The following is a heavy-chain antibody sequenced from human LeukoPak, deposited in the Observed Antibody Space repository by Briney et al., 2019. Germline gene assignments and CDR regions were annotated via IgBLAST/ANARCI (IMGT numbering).Heavy chain of an antibody. V-gene: IGHV1-69*05. J-gene: IGHJ6*03. D-gene: IGHD6-19*01. Sequence: ASVKVSCKASGGTFSSYAISWVRQAPGQGLEWMGGIIPIFGTANYAQKLQGRVTMTTDTSTSTAYMELRSLRSDDTAVYYCARDPPIAVAGTYDYYYYMDVWGKGTTVTVSS. CDR1: GGTFSSYA. CDR3: ARDPPIAVAGTYDYYYYMDV. CDR2: IIPIFGTA.